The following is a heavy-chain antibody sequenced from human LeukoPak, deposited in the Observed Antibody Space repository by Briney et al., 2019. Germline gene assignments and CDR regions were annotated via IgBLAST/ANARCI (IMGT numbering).Heavy chain of an antibody. CDR2: IYSGGNT. CDR3: LGYNWNAFDY. J-gene: IGHJ4*02. Sequence: GGSLRLSCAASGFTVSSNYMSWVRQAPGKGLEWVSVIYSGGNTYYADSVKGRFTISRDNSKNTVYLHMNSLRAEDTAVYYCLGYNWNAFDYWGQGTLVTVSS. D-gene: IGHD1-1*01. CDR1: GFTVSSNY. V-gene: IGHV3-66*01.